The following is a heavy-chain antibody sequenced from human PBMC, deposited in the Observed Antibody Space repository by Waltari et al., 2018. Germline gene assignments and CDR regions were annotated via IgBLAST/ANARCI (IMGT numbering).Heavy chain of an antibody. CDR3: ARELELRSWFDP. CDR2: IYTSGST. J-gene: IGHJ5*02. D-gene: IGHD1-7*01. Sequence: QVQLQESGPGLVKPSQTLSLTCTVSGGSIRRGSYYWSWIRQPAGKGLEWIGYIYTSGSTNYNPSLKSRVTISVDTSKNQFSLKLSSVTAADTAVYYCARELELRSWFDPWGQGTLVTVSS. CDR1: GGSIRRGSYY. V-gene: IGHV4-61*09.